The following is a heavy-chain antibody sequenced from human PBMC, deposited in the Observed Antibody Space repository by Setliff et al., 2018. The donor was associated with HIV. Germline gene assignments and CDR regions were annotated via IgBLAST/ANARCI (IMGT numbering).Heavy chain of an antibody. CDR2: INHSGST. J-gene: IGHJ4*02. D-gene: IGHD6-19*01. CDR3: AIRGSSGWYVGGYFDY. CDR1: GDLIRNSYYY. V-gene: IGHV4-34*01. Sequence: SETLSLTCDVSGDLIRNSYYYWSWIRQPPGKGLEWIGEINHSGSTNYNPSLKSRVTISVDTSKNQFSLKLSSVTAADTAVYYCAIRGSSGWYVGGYFDYWGQGTLVTVSS.